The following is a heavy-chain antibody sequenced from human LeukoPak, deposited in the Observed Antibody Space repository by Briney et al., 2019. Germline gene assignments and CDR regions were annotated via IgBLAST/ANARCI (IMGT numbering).Heavy chain of an antibody. CDR3: VKDGSGWRLSPAYFDY. CDR1: GFTFDDYA. V-gene: IGHV3-43*02. CDR2: ISGDGGST. Sequence: GGSLRLSCAASGFTFDDYAMHWVRQAPGKGLEWVSLISGDGGSTYYADSVKGRFTISRDNSKNSLYLQMNSLRTEDTALYYCVKDGSGWRLSPAYFDYWGQGTLVTVSS. D-gene: IGHD6-19*01. J-gene: IGHJ4*02.